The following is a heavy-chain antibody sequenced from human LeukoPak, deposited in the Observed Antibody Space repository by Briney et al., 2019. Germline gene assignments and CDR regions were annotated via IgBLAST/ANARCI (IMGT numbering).Heavy chain of an antibody. V-gene: IGHV3-7*03. D-gene: IGHD1-26*01. CDR3: AGGSSMEV. CDR1: GFTFDDYA. J-gene: IGHJ6*04. CDR2: IKKDGSGI. Sequence: GRSLRLSCAASGFTFDDYAMHWVRQAPGKGLEGVANIKKDGSGISYVDSVKGRFIISRDNDRNSLYLQMNSLRVEDTAVYFCAGGSSMEVWGKGTAVTVSS.